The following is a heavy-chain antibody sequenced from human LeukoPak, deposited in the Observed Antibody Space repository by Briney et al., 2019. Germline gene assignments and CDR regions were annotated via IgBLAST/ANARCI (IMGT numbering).Heavy chain of an antibody. CDR3: ARGERSYQGY. CDR2: INPNSGGT. CDR1: GYTFTSYA. V-gene: IGHV1-2*02. D-gene: IGHD3-16*02. Sequence: ASVKVSCKASGYTFTSYAMNWVRQAPGQGLEWMGWINPNSGGTNYAQKFQGRVTMTRDTSISTAYMELSRLRSDDTAVYYCARGERSYQGYWGQGTLVTVSS. J-gene: IGHJ4*02.